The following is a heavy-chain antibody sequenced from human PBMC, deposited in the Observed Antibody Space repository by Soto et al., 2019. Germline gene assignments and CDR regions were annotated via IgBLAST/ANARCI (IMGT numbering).Heavy chain of an antibody. CDR1: GGSFSGYY. V-gene: IGHV4-34*01. CDR2: INHSGST. J-gene: IGHJ4*02. D-gene: IGHD3-10*01. Sequence: SETLSLTCAVYGGSFSGYYWSWIRQPPGKGLEWIGEINHSGSTNYNPSLKRRVTISVDTSKNQFSLKLSSVTAADAAVYYCARGPITMVRGVLDYWGQGTLVTVSS. CDR3: ARGPITMVRGVLDY.